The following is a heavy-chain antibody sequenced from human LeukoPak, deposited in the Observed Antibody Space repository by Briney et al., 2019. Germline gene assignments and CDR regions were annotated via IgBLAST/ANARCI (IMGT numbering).Heavy chain of an antibody. CDR1: GFTFSSYA. Sequence: AGGSLRLSCAASGFTFSSYAMSWVRQAPGKGLEWVSAIRGSGGSTYYADSVKGRFTISRDNSKNTLYLQMNSLRAEDTAVYYCAKPRRMIVVSGAFDIWGQETMVTVSS. CDR2: IRGSGGST. J-gene: IGHJ3*02. V-gene: IGHV3-23*01. CDR3: AKPRRMIVVSGAFDI. D-gene: IGHD3-22*01.